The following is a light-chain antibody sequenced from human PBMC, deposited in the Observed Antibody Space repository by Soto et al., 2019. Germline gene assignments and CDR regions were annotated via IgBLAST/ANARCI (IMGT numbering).Light chain of an antibody. CDR2: NVS. V-gene: IGLV2-14*01. J-gene: IGLJ1*01. CDR1: SSDVGGYNY. CDR3: TSYTSSSTYV. Sequence: QSVLNQPASVYGSPGQSITISCTGTSSDVGGYNYVSWYQQHPGKAPKLMIYNVSNRPSGVSNRFSGSKSGNTASLTISGLLAEDEADYYCTSYTSSSTYVFGAGTKVTV.